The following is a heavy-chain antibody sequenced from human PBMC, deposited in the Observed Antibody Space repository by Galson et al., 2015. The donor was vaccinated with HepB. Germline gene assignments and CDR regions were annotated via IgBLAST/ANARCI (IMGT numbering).Heavy chain of an antibody. CDR2: ISAYNGNT. D-gene: IGHD3-3*01. CDR3: AREAPRLEWPSPGISYYYYMDV. Sequence: QSGAEVKKPGASVKVSCKASGYTFTSYGISWVRQAPGQGLEWMGWISAYNGNTNYAQKLQGRVTMTTDTSTSTAYMELRSLRSDDTAVYYCAREAPRLEWPSPGISYYYYMDVWGKGTTVTVSS. CDR1: GYTFTSYG. J-gene: IGHJ6*03. V-gene: IGHV1-18*01.